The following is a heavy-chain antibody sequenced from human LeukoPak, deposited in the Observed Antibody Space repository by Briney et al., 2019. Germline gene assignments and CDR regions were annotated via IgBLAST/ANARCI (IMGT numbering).Heavy chain of an antibody. CDR2: INPSDGST. D-gene: IGHD3-3*01. V-gene: IGHV1-46*01. Sequence: GASVKVSCKASGYTFTSYYMHWVRQAPGQGLEWMGKINPSDGSTRYAQKFQGRVTITRDTSASTAYMELSSLRSEDMAVYYCARAHSVDFWSGSDGWFDPWGQGTLVTVSS. CDR3: ARAHSVDFWSGSDGWFDP. CDR1: GYTFTSYY. J-gene: IGHJ5*02.